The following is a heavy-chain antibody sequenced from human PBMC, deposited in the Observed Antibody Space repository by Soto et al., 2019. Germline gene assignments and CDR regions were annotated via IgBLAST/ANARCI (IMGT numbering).Heavy chain of an antibody. J-gene: IGHJ6*02. Sequence: ASVKASCKAFGYSVISNARHGVRQAPGQSLEWMGWINTVNGKTRYSQKFQGRVTINRDTSASTVYMELSGLRSDDTAVYYCARGAYPTGSNYYYGMDVWGQGTTVTVSS. CDR2: INTVNGKT. D-gene: IGHD3-16*01. CDR1: GYSVISNA. V-gene: IGHV1-3*04. CDR3: ARGAYPTGSNYYYGMDV.